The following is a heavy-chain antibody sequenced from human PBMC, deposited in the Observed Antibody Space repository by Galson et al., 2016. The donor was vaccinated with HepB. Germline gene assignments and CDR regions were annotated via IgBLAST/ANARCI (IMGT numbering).Heavy chain of an antibody. Sequence: SLRLSCAASGFTFNSYTMNWVRQAPGKGLEWVSSISISSSYIYYADSVKGRFTISRGNAKNSLYLQMNSLRAEDTAVYYCARGSYWLLQHGDYFDYWGQGTLVTVSS. CDR1: GFTFNSYT. V-gene: IGHV3-21*01. CDR2: ISISSSYI. J-gene: IGHJ4*02. CDR3: ARGSYWLLQHGDYFDY. D-gene: IGHD1-26*01.